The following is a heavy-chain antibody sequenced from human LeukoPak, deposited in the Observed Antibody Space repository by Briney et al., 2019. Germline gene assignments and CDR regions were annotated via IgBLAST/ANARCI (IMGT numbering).Heavy chain of an antibody. J-gene: IGHJ4*02. CDR1: GDSVSSNSAT. V-gene: IGHV6-1*01. CDR2: TYYRSKWYN. D-gene: IGHD3-22*01. CDR3: AREGSDGYLFDY. Sequence: SQTLSLTCAISGDSVSSNSATWDWIRQSPSRGLEWLGRTYYRSKWYNDYAVSVKSRVTINPDTSKNQFSLQLNSVTPEDTAVYYCAREGSDGYLFDYWGQGSLVIVSS.